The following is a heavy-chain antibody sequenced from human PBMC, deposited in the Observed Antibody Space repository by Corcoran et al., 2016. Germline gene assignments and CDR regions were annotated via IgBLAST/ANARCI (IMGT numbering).Heavy chain of an antibody. CDR1: GGSFSGYY. D-gene: IGHD1-7*01. CDR2: INHSGST. V-gene: IGHV4-34*01. Sequence: QVQLQQWGAGLLKPSETLSLTCAVYGGSFSGYYWSWIRQPPGKGLEWIGEINHSGSTNYNPSLKSRVTISVDTSKNQFSLKLSSVTAADTAVYYCARITPENWNYVVYPYYFDYWGQGTLVTVSS. J-gene: IGHJ4*02. CDR3: ARITPENWNYVVYPYYFDY.